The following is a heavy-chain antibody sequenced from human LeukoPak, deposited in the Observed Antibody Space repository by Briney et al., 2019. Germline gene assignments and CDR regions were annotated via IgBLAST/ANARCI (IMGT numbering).Heavy chain of an antibody. D-gene: IGHD3-10*01. Sequence: QPGGSLRLACAASGFTVSSNYMSWVRQAPGKGLEWVSVIYSGGSTYYADSVKGRFTISRDNSKNTLYLQMNSLRAEDTAVYYCARGWYYGSGSYLSWGGAFDIWGQGTMVTVSS. CDR2: IYSGGST. CDR3: ARGWYYGSGSYLSWGGAFDI. J-gene: IGHJ3*02. V-gene: IGHV3-66*01. CDR1: GFTVSSNY.